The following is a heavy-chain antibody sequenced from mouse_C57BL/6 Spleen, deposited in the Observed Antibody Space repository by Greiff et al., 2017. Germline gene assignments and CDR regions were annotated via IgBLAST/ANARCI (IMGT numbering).Heavy chain of an antibody. D-gene: IGHD2-4*01. V-gene: IGHV1-64*01. CDR3: ARGVYDYDVGYAMDY. CDR2: IHPNSGST. J-gene: IGHJ4*01. Sequence: QVHVKQPGAELVKPGASVKLSCKASGYTFTSYWMHWVKQRPGQGLEWIGMIHPNSGSTNYNEKFKSKATLTVDKSSSTAYMQLSSLTSEDSAVYYCARGVYDYDVGYAMDYWGQGTSVTVSS. CDR1: GYTFTSYW.